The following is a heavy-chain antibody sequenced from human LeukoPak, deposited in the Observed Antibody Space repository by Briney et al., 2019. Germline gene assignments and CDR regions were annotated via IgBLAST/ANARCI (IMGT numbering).Heavy chain of an antibody. CDR2: INPSGFTT. CDR3: ARDLKGYSDSSGYLPLGY. J-gene: IGHJ4*02. D-gene: IGHD3-22*01. CDR1: GYTFTTYY. V-gene: IGHV1-46*01. Sequence: ASVKVSCKASGYTFTTYYIHWVRQVPGQGLEWMGMINPSGFTTTYAQKFQGRVAMTRDMSTSTVYMQLSSLRSGDTAVYYCARDLKGYSDSSGYLPLGYWGQGTLVTVSS.